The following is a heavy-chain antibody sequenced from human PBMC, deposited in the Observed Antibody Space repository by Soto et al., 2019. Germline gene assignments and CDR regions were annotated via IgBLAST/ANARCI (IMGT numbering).Heavy chain of an antibody. CDR1: GFTFSSYG. Sequence: QVQLVESGGGVVQPGRSLRLSCAASGFTFSSYGMHWVRQAPGKGLEWVAVISYDGSNKYYADSVKGRFTISRDNSKNTLYLQMNSLRAEDTAVYYCAKEGDAYNYHYYFDYWGQGTLVTVSS. CDR3: AKEGDAYNYHYYFDY. V-gene: IGHV3-30*18. CDR2: ISYDGSNK. D-gene: IGHD5-12*01. J-gene: IGHJ4*02.